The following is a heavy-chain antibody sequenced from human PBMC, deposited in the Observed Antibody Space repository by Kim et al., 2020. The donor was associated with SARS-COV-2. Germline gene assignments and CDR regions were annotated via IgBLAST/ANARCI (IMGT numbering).Heavy chain of an antibody. Sequence: GGSLRLSCAASGFTFSSYAMSWVRQAPGKGLEWVSAISGSGGSTYYADSVKGRFTISRDNSKNTLYLQMNSLRAEDTAVYYCAKDPGCRCSSTSCLLAVCYMDVWGKGTTVTVSS. J-gene: IGHJ6*03. CDR1: GFTFSSYA. D-gene: IGHD2-2*01. CDR3: AKDPGCRCSSTSCLLAVCYMDV. CDR2: ISGSGGST. V-gene: IGHV3-23*01.